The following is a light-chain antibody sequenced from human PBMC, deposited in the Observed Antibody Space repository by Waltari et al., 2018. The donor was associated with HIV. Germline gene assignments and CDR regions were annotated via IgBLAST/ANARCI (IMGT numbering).Light chain of an antibody. V-gene: IGLV1-40*01. Sequence: QSVLTQPPSVSGAPGQRVTISCTGTSSNIGAGYDVHWDQQFPGSVPRLLIYDNTNRPSGVPDRFSGSKSGTSASLAISGLQAEDEADYYCQSYDSSLKVIFGGGTKVTVL. CDR1: SSNIGAGYD. CDR3: QSYDSSLKVI. CDR2: DNT. J-gene: IGLJ2*01.